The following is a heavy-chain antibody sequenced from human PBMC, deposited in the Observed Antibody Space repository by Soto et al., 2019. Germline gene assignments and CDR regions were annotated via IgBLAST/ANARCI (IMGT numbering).Heavy chain of an antibody. J-gene: IGHJ4*02. V-gene: IGHV5-51*01. CDR3: ARHSLRYFDWNADGIDY. Sequence: GESLKISCKGSGYSFTSYWIGWVRQMPGKGLEWMGIIYPGDSDTRYSPSFQGQVTISADKSISTAYLQWSSLKASDTAMYYCARHSLRYFDWNADGIDYWGQGTLVTVSS. CDR1: GYSFTSYW. CDR2: IYPGDSDT. D-gene: IGHD3-9*01.